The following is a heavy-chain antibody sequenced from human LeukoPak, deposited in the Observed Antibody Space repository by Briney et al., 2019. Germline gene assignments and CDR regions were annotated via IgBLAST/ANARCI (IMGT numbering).Heavy chain of an antibody. CDR3: ARSQSPYYYDSSGSRGAFDI. CDR2: ISAYNGNT. D-gene: IGHD3-22*01. J-gene: IGHJ3*02. Sequence: ASVKVSCKASGYTFTSYGISWVRQAPGQGLEWMGWISAYNGNTNYAQKLQGRVTMTTDTSTSPAYMEPRSLRSDDTAVYYCARSQSPYYYDSSGSRGAFDIWGQGTMVTVSS. CDR1: GYTFTSYG. V-gene: IGHV1-18*01.